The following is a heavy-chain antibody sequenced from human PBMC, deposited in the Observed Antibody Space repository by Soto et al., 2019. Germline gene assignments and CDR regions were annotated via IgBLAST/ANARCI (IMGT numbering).Heavy chain of an antibody. Sequence: EVQLVESGGGLVQPGGSLRLSCAASGFTFSSYSMNWVRQAPGKGLEWVSYISSSSSTIYYADSVKGRFTISRDNAKNCLYWQMNSLRDEDRAVYYCAREGGSLNWFDPWRQGTLVTVSS. J-gene: IGHJ5*02. V-gene: IGHV3-48*02. CDR3: AREGGSLNWFDP. CDR1: GFTFSSYS. D-gene: IGHD1-26*01. CDR2: ISSSSSTI.